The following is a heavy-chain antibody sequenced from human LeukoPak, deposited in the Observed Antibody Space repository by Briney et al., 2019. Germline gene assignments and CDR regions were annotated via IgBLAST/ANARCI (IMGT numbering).Heavy chain of an antibody. CDR3: AKDFGYGGNSPYSDY. CDR2: ISGSGGGT. D-gene: IGHD4-23*01. V-gene: IGHV3-23*01. Sequence: PGGSLRLSCAASGFSFVSYAMSWVRQAPGRGLGWVSGISGSGGGTYYADSVKGRFTISRDNSKNTLYLQMNSLRAEDTAVYYCAKDFGYGGNSPYSDYWGRGTLVTVSS. CDR1: GFSFVSYA. J-gene: IGHJ4*02.